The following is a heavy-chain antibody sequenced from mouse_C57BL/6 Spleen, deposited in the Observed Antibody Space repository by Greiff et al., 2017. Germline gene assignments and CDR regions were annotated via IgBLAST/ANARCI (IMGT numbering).Heavy chain of an antibody. J-gene: IGHJ2*01. CDR3: ARFGSSYYWDC. V-gene: IGHV14-2*01. Sequence: EVKLQESGAELVKPGASVKLSCTASGFNIKDYYLHWVKQRTEQGLEWIGRIDPADGETTYAPKFQGTATITADTSSNPASLQLSSLTSDDTAVYYCARFGSSYYWDCWGKGTTLTGSS. D-gene: IGHD1-1*01. CDR2: IDPADGET. CDR1: GFNIKDYY.